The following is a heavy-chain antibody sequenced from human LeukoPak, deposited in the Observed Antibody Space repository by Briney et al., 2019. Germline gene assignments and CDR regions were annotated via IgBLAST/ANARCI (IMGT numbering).Heavy chain of an antibody. CDR1: GFTFSSYA. CDR2: ISGSGGST. J-gene: IGHJ4*02. D-gene: IGHD3-16*01. CDR3: AKVTFEWGKVDGDYDYVWAPTY. V-gene: IGHV3-23*01. Sequence: GGSLRLSCAASGFTFSSYAMSWVRQAPGKGLEWVSAISGSGGSTYYADSVKGRFTISRDNSKNTLYLQMNSLRAEDTAVYYCAKVTFEWGKVDGDYDYVWAPTYWGQGTLVTVSS.